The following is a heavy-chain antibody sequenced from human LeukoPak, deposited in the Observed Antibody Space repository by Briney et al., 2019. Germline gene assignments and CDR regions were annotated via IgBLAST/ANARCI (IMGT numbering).Heavy chain of an antibody. J-gene: IGHJ6*03. Sequence: ASVKVSCKSSGYTFTSYGISWVRQAPGQGLEWMGWISPYKGNTDYAQKFQGRVTITADKSTSTAYMELSSLRSEDTAVYYCARAAYCSGGSCYPRPPHYYYYYYMDVWGKGTTVTVSS. V-gene: IGHV1-18*01. CDR1: GYTFTSYG. CDR3: ARAAYCSGGSCYPRPPHYYYYYYMDV. D-gene: IGHD2-15*01. CDR2: ISPYKGNT.